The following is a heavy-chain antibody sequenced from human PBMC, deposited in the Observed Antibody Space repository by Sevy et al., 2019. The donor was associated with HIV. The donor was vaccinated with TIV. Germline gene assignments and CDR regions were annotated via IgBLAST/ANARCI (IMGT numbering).Heavy chain of an antibody. CDR2: ISYDGSNK. V-gene: IGHV3-30*04. CDR1: GITFSSYP. D-gene: IGHD3-22*01. CDR3: GRDREMGNYYDSSGSIDY. J-gene: IGHJ4*02. Sequence: GESLKISCAASGITFSSYPMHWVRQAPGKGLEWVAVISYDGSNKYYADSVKGRLTISRDNSKNTLYVQMNSLRAEDTAVFYCGRDREMGNYYDSSGSIDYWGQGTLVTVSS.